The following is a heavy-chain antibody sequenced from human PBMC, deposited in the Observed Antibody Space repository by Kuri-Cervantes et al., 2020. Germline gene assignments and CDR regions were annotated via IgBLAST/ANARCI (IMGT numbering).Heavy chain of an antibody. Sequence: SETLSLTCTVSGGSISRGDYYWSWIRQPPGKGLEWIGYIYYSGSTYYNPSLKSRLTISVDTSKNQFSLKLSSVTAADTAVYYCARGGTTVTDYYFDHWGQGALVTVSS. V-gene: IGHV4-30-4*01. CDR1: GGSISRGDYY. CDR3: ARGGTTVTDYYFDH. J-gene: IGHJ4*02. CDR2: IYYSGST. D-gene: IGHD4-17*01.